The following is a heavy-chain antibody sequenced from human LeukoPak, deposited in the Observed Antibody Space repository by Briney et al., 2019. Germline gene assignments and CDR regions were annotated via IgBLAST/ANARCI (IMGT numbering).Heavy chain of an antibody. J-gene: IGHJ4*02. Sequence: PGGSLRLSRATSEFTFSNYWMHWVRRVPGKGLVWVSRINGDGSTTLYADSVKGRFTISRDNAKDTLYLEMNSLRAEDTALYYCARRSPLGGFYDYWGQGTLVTVSS. CDR2: INGDGSTT. CDR3: ARRSPLGGFYDY. V-gene: IGHV3-74*01. CDR1: EFTFSNYW. D-gene: IGHD3-16*01.